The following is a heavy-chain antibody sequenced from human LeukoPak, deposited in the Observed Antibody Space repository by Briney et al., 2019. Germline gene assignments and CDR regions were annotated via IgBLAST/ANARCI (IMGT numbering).Heavy chain of an antibody. Sequence: ASVKVSCKASGYTFTAYYMHWVRQAPGQGLEWMGWINPNSGATLYAQNFQGRVTMTRDTSISTAYMVLFSLRSDDTVVYYCARETAPITAAATQSTDYWGQGTLVTVSS. CDR3: ARETAPITAAATQSTDY. CDR1: GYTFTAYY. CDR2: INPNSGAT. J-gene: IGHJ4*02. D-gene: IGHD6-25*01. V-gene: IGHV1-2*02.